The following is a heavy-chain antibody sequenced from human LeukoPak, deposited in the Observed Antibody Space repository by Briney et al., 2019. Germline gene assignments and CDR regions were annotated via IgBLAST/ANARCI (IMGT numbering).Heavy chain of an antibody. J-gene: IGHJ6*02. D-gene: IGHD2-2*01. CDR3: ARYDIVVVPAAINYGMDV. CDR2: IYYSGST. Sequence: SETLSLTCTVSGGSISSGGHYWSWIRQHPGKGLEWIGYIYYSGSTYYNPSLKSRVTISVDTSKNQFSLKLSSVTAADTAVYYCARYDIVVVPAAINYGMDVWGQGTTVTVSS. CDR1: GGSISSGGHY. V-gene: IGHV4-31*03.